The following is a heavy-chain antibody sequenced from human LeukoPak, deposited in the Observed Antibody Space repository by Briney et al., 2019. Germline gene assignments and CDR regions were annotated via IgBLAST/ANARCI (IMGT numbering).Heavy chain of an antibody. J-gene: IGHJ3*02. V-gene: IGHV3-48*01. CDR1: GFTFSSYE. CDR3: ARGVSDAFDI. CDR2: ISSSSSTI. Sequence: GGSLRLSCAASGFTFSSYEMNWVRQAPGKGLEWVSYISSSSSTIYYADSVKGRFTISRDNAKNSLYLQMNSLRAEDTAVYYCARGVSDAFDIWGQGTMVTVSS.